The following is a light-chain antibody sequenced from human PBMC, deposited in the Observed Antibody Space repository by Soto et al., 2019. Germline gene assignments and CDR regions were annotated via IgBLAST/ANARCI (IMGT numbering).Light chain of an antibody. Sequence: QSLLTQTASVSVSPGQSITVSCTGTSSDVGAYNYVSWYQHHPGKVPKLLIYEVTNRPSGVSDRFSGSKSGNTASLTISGLQAEDEADYYCSSKRDSSTLFVFGTGTKVTVL. CDR3: SSKRDSSTLFV. V-gene: IGLV2-14*01. CDR1: SSDVGAYNY. CDR2: EVT. J-gene: IGLJ1*01.